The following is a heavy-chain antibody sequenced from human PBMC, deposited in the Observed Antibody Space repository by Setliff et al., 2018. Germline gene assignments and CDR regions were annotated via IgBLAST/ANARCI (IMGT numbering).Heavy chain of an antibody. CDR1: GGSITGHY. Sequence: PSETLSLTCSVSGGSITGHYWSWIRQTPGKGLEWIGCSHYTGSPNYKNPSLASRATISVDTSKNQFSLSLSSVTAADTAVYYCAGGAFGSRWYVRPWFDPWGQGTLVTVSS. CDR2: SHYTGSP. V-gene: IGHV4-59*11. D-gene: IGHD6-13*01. J-gene: IGHJ5*02. CDR3: AGGAFGSRWYVRPWFDP.